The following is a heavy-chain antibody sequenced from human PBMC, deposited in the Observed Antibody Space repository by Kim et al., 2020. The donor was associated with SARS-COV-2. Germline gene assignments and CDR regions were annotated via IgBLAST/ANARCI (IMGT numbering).Heavy chain of an antibody. CDR1: GFTLRTYS. Sequence: GWSLRLSCAVSGFTLRTYSMSWLRQAPGKGLEWVASISTDSSFRHYADSPKGRFTISRDNAESSLYLQMNSLRVEDTAVYYCARDADGSGTLIFDSWGQGTHGADSS. J-gene: IGHJ4*02. CDR2: ISTDSSFR. D-gene: IGHD3-10*01. CDR3: ARDADGSGTLIFDS. V-gene: IGHV3-21*01.